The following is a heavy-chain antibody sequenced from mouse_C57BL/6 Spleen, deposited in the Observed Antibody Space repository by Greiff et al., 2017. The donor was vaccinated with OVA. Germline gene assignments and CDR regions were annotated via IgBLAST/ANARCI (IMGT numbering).Heavy chain of an antibody. D-gene: IGHD2-4*01. CDR3: ARDDYDGAWFAY. V-gene: IGHV1-54*01. CDR1: GYAFTNYL. Sequence: QVQLQQSGAELVRPGTSVKVSCKASGYAFTNYLIEWVKQRPGQGLEWIGVINPGSGGTNYNEKFKSKATLTVDKSSSTAYMQLSSLTSEDSAVYYCARDDYDGAWFAYWGQGTLVTVSA. J-gene: IGHJ3*01. CDR2: INPGSGGT.